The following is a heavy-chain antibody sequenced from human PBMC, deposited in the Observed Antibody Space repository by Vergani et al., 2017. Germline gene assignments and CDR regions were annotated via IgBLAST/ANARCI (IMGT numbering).Heavy chain of an antibody. J-gene: IGHJ3*02. CDR3: ARQLYDFWSGENAFDI. V-gene: IGHV3-30-3*01. D-gene: IGHD3-3*01. CDR1: GFTFSSYA. CDR2: ISYDGSNK. Sequence: QVQLVESGGGVVQPGRSLRLSCAASGFTFSSYAMHWVRPAPGKGLEWVAVISYDGSNKYYADSVKGRFTISRDNSKNTLYLQMNSLRAEDTAVYDCARQLYDFWSGENAFDIWGQGTMVTVSS.